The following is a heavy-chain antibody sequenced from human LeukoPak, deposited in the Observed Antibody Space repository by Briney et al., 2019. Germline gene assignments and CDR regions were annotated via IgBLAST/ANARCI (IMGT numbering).Heavy chain of an antibody. CDR2: IIPIFGTA. D-gene: IGHD6-25*01. CDR3: ARGGDGSVQFDY. J-gene: IGHJ4*02. CDR1: GGTFSSYA. Sequence: AASVKVSCKASGGTFSSYAISWVRQAPGQGLEWMGRIIPIFGTANYAQKFQGRVTITTDESTSTAYMELSSLRSEDTAVYYRARGGDGSVQFDYWGQGTLVTVSS. V-gene: IGHV1-69*05.